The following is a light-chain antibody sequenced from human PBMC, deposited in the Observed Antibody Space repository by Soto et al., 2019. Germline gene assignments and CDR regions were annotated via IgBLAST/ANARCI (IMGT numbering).Light chain of an antibody. J-gene: IGKJ1*01. CDR1: QSVSTS. CDR2: GAS. Sequence: EIVLAQSPVTLSMSPGERATLSCRASQSVSTSLAWSQQKHGQAPRLLIYGASTRAPSIPARFSGSGSGTDFTLTISSLQSEDFAVYYCQQYDKWPTWTFGQGTKVDI. CDR3: QQYDKWPTWT. V-gene: IGKV3-15*01.